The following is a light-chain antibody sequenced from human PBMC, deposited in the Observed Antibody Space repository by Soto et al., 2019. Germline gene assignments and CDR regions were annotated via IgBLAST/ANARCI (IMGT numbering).Light chain of an antibody. CDR3: QQYHSFPVT. CDR1: QSIGGW. Sequence: DIQMTQSHSTLSASVGDRVTITCRASQSIGGWLARYHQKLVKAPNLLVYKASTLESGVPSRFSGSGSGTEFTLIISNLQPDDLAPYSCQQYHSFPVTFGGGTKVEIK. CDR2: KAS. J-gene: IGKJ4*01. V-gene: IGKV1-5*03.